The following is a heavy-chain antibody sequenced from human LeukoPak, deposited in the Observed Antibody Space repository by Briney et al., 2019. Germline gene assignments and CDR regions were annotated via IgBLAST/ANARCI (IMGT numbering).Heavy chain of an antibody. D-gene: IGHD3-22*01. Sequence: GGSLRLSCAASGFTFSSYSMNWVRQAPGKGLEWVSYISSSSSTIYYAGPVKGRFTISRDNAKNSLYLQMNSLRAEDTAVYYCARSPRSGYYYPNAFDIWGQGTMVTVSS. J-gene: IGHJ3*02. CDR2: ISSSSSTI. CDR3: ARSPRSGYYYPNAFDI. V-gene: IGHV3-48*01. CDR1: GFTFSSYS.